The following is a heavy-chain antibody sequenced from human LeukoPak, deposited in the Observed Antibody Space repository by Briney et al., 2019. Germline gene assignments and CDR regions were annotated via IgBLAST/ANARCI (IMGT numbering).Heavy chain of an antibody. CDR3: ARGVLAIRIAAAGRPGPYGD. CDR2: TTTDGNLK. CDR1: GFTFSNSI. Sequence: GGSLRLSCAASGFTFSNSIIHWVRQAPGKGLEWVAVTTTDGNLKIYTDSVKGRFTISRDNSKNTLYLQMNSLRSDDTAVYYCARGVLAIRIAAAGRPGPYGDWGQGTLVTVSS. D-gene: IGHD6-13*01. V-gene: IGHV3-30*04. J-gene: IGHJ4*02.